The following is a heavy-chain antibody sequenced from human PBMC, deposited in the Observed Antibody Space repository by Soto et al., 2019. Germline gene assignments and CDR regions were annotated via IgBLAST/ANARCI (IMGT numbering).Heavy chain of an antibody. CDR2: IGRYNGNT. CDR1: SYSFDVIG. Sequence: ASVKVSCKASSYSFDVIGFAWVRQAPGQGLEWVGWIGRYNGNTNFARKFQGRVTLTTDTSTNTAYMDLRSLESDDTAVYYCVTVNANDLAGLDYWGQGTQVTVSS. V-gene: IGHV1-18*01. J-gene: IGHJ4*02. D-gene: IGHD3-3*01. CDR3: VTVNANDLAGLDY.